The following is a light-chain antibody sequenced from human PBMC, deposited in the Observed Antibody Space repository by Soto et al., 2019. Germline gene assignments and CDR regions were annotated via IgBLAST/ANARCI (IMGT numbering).Light chain of an antibody. J-gene: IGKJ2*01. CDR3: QQYGSSQYN. Sequence: EIVLTQSPGTLSLSPGERATLSCRASQSVNNNYLAWYQQKPGQAPRLLIYGASSRATGIPDRFSGSGSGTDFTLTISRLEPEDFAVYYCQQYGSSQYNVGQGTKLENK. CDR1: QSVNNNY. V-gene: IGKV3-20*01. CDR2: GAS.